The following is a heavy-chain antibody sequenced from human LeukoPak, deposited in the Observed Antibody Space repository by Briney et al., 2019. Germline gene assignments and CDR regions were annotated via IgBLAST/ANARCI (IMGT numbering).Heavy chain of an antibody. CDR1: GFLFSSYV. CDR3: ARDRDWLLYDY. CDR2: ISHDETYK. Sequence: GGSLRLSCAGSGFLFSSYVMHWVRQAPGKGLEWVAAISHDETYKYYADSLRGRVTISRDNSMNTLYLQMHSLRADDTAIYYCARDRDWLLYDYWGQGTLVTVSS. J-gene: IGHJ4*02. V-gene: IGHV3-33*01. D-gene: IGHD3-9*01.